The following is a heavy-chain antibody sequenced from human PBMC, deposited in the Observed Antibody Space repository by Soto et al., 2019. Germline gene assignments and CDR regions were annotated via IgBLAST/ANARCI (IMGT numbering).Heavy chain of an antibody. CDR3: ARVLGSDSHWLFEFDY. D-gene: IGHD3-9*01. Sequence: QVQLVQSGAEVKKPGASVKVSCKASGYTFTNYYMHWVRQAPGQGLEWMGMINPSGGSTTYAQNFQGRVTMTRDTSTSTVYMVLSRLRSEDTAVFYCARVLGSDSHWLFEFDYWGQGALVTVSS. J-gene: IGHJ4*02. CDR1: GYTFTNYY. V-gene: IGHV1-46*01. CDR2: INPSGGST.